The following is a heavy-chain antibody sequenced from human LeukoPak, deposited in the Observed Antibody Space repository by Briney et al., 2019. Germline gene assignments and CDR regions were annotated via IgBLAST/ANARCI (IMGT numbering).Heavy chain of an antibody. V-gene: IGHV3-30-3*01. Sequence: GGSLRLSCAASGFTFSSYAMSWVRQAPGKGLEWVAVISYDGSNKYYADSVKGRFTISRDNSKNTLYLQMNSLRAEDTAVYYCARDHEADILTGYYQGSYYGMDVWGQGTTVTVSS. J-gene: IGHJ6*02. CDR1: GFTFSSYA. D-gene: IGHD3-9*01. CDR3: ARDHEADILTGYYQGSYYGMDV. CDR2: ISYDGSNK.